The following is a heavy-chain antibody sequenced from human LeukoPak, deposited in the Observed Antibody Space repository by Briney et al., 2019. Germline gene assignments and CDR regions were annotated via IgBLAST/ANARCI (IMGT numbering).Heavy chain of an antibody. J-gene: IGHJ5*02. Sequence: SETLSLTCTVSGGSISSSSYYWGWIRQPPGKGLEWIGVIYYSGSTSYNPSLKSRLTISVDTSKNQFSLKLTSVTAADTAVYSCARYSSSQGWFDPWGQGTLVTVSS. CDR2: IYYSGST. CDR1: GGSISSSSYY. CDR3: ARYSSSQGWFDP. D-gene: IGHD2-2*01. V-gene: IGHV4-39*01.